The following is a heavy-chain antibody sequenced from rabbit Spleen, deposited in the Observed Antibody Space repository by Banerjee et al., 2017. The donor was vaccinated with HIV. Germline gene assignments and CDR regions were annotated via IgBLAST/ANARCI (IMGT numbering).Heavy chain of an antibody. V-gene: IGHV1S45*01. Sequence: QEQLVESGGGLVKPEGSLTLTCKASGFSFSDRDVMCWVRQAPGKGLEWIACINTATAKAVLASGAKGRFTISKSSSTTVTLQLNSLTAADTATYFCARDTSMTLWGPGTLVTVS. CDR2: INTATAKA. J-gene: IGHJ4*01. D-gene: IGHD1-1*01. CDR3: ARDTSMTL. CDR1: GFSFSDRDV.